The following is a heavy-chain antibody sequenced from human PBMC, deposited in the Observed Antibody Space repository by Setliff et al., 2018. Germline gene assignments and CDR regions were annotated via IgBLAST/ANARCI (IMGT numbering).Heavy chain of an antibody. CDR1: GYSFTKYW. Sequence: GESLKISCKAAGYSFTKYWIGWVRQRPGKGLEWMGIIDPADSDTTYRPSFQGQVTISADNSLGTAYLQWSSLKASDTAIYYCARRGWGSSSGECYSPKGCYYYYMDVWGKGTTVTVSS. V-gene: IGHV5-51*01. D-gene: IGHD2-21*01. CDR2: IDPADSDT. CDR3: ARRGWGSSSGECYSPKGCYYYYMDV. J-gene: IGHJ6*03.